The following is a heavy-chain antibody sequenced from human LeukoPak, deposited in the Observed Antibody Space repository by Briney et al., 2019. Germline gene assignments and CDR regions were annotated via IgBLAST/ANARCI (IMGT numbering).Heavy chain of an antibody. V-gene: IGHV4-30-4*01. D-gene: IGHD1-14*01. CDR3: ARAGDKLLNWFDP. CDR1: GGSFSGYY. CDR2: IYYSGST. Sequence: ASETLSLTCAVYGGSFSGYYWSWIRQPPGKGLEWIGYIYYSGSTYYNPSLKSRVIISVDTSNNQFSLKLSSVTAADTAVYYCARAGDKLLNWFDPWGQGTLVTVSS. J-gene: IGHJ5*02.